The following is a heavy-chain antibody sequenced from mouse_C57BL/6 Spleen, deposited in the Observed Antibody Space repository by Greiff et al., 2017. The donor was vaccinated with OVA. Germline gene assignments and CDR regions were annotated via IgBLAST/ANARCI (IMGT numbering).Heavy chain of an antibody. CDR3: ARPSIYYDYDDSY. D-gene: IGHD2-4*01. J-gene: IGHJ3*01. V-gene: IGHV1-42*01. CDR1: GYSFTGYY. CDR2: INPSTGGT. Sequence: EVQLQQSGPELVKPGASVKISCKASGYSFTGYYMNWVQQSPEKSLEWIGEINPSTGGTTYNQKFKAKATVTVDKSSSTAYMQLKSLTSEDSAVYYCARPSIYYDYDDSYWGQGALVTGAA.